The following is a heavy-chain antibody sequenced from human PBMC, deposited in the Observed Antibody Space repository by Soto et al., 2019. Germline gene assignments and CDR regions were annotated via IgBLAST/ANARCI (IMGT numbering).Heavy chain of an antibody. J-gene: IGHJ5*02. CDR2: VYYTGTT. CDR3: ARMRFGDVPYWFDP. D-gene: IGHD3-3*01. V-gene: IGHV4-61*01. CDR1: GGFVSSASYF. Sequence: QVQLQESGPGLVKPSETLSLTCTVSGGFVSSASYFWSWIRQPPGKEMEFIAYVYYTGTTKYSPSLKSRASISLDTSKNQSSLNLSSVTTAYTAMYYCARMRFGDVPYWFDPWGQGILVTVSS.